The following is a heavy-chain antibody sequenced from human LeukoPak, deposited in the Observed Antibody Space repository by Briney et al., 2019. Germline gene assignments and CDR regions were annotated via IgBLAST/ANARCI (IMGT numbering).Heavy chain of an antibody. CDR3: ARHPVGRLRLYDY. CDR1: GGSISSSSYY. J-gene: IGHJ4*02. V-gene: IGHV4-39*01. D-gene: IGHD5-12*01. CDR2: IYYSGST. Sequence: SETLSLTCTVSGGSISSSSYYWGWIRQPPGKGLEWIGSIYYSGSTYYNPSLKSRVTISVDTSKNQFSLKLSSVTAADTAVYYCARHPVGRLRLYDYWGQGTLVTVSS.